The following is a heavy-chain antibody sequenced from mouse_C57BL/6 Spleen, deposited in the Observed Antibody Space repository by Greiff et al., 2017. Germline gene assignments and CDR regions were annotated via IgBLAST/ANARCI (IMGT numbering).Heavy chain of an antibody. D-gene: IGHD4-1*01. V-gene: IGHV1-69*01. CDR1: GYTFTSYW. CDR3: AREAGTSHFDY. CDR2: IDPSDSYT. J-gene: IGHJ2*01. Sequence: QVQLQQPGAELVMPGASVKLSCKASGYTFTSYWMHWVKQRPGQGLEWIGEIDPSDSYTNYNQKFKGKSTLTVDKSSSTAYMQLSSLTSEDSAVYYCAREAGTSHFDYWGQGTTLTVSS.